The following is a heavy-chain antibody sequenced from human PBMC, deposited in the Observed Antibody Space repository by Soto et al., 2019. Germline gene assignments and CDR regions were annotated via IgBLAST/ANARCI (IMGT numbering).Heavy chain of an antibody. D-gene: IGHD3-16*01. CDR3: THMRGSCLYRMDV. V-gene: IGHV2-5*01. CDR2: VYSNDDK. J-gene: IGHJ6*02. CDR1: GFSLSTSVVG. Sequence: SGPTLVNPTQTLTLTCTFSGFSLSTSVVGXGSVRQPPVKALEWRARVYSNDDKRFRPSLKSRLTITKDTSKSQVVHTMTNMDPVHTATYYCTHMRGSCLYRMDVWGQGTTVTVSS.